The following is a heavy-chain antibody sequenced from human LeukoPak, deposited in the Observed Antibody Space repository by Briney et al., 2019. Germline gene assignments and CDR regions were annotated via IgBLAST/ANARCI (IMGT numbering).Heavy chain of an antibody. CDR2: INTNTGNP. CDR1: GYTFTSYA. D-gene: IGHD6-19*01. Sequence: VASVKVSCKASGYTFTSYAMNWVRQAPGQGLEWMGWINTNTGNPTYAQGFTGRFVFSLDTSVSTAYLQISSLKAEDTAVYYCARDCRNSGWYGTNWFDPWGQGTLVTVSS. CDR3: ARDCRNSGWYGTNWFDP. V-gene: IGHV7-4-1*02. J-gene: IGHJ5*02.